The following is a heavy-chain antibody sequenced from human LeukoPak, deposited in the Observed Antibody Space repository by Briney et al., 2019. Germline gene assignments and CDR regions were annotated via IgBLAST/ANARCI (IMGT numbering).Heavy chain of an antibody. J-gene: IGHJ4*02. Sequence: PSETLSLTCTVSGGSISSGGYYWSWIRQHPGKGLEWIGYIYYGGSTYYNPSLKSRATISVDTSNNQFSLKLSSVTAADTAVYYCARTVGSGGWRYFDFWGQGTLVTVSS. CDR2: IYYGGST. D-gene: IGHD3-10*01. V-gene: IGHV4-31*03. CDR3: ARTVGSGGWRYFDF. CDR1: GGSISSGGYY.